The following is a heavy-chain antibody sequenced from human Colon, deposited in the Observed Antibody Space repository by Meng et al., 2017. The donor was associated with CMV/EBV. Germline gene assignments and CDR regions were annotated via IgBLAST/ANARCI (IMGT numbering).Heavy chain of an antibody. CDR1: GFSLKTYN. J-gene: IGHJ4*02. Sequence: SLKISCVASGFSLKTYNMHWVRQAPGKGLEWVAFIRSDGHKTDYVDSVKGRFTASRDNSKNTLFLQMNSLRSEDTAVYFCARDLTTLTIHGGGDGYWGRGTPVTVSS. V-gene: IGHV3-30*02. CDR3: ARDLTTLTIHGGGDGY. D-gene: IGHD3-3*01. CDR2: IRSDGHKT.